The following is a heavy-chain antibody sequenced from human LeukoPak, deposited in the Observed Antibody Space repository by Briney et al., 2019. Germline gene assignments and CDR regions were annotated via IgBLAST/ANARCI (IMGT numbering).Heavy chain of an antibody. CDR3: ARTNDFWSGYYIPLYYYYYMDV. CDR2: ISSSSSYI. D-gene: IGHD3-3*01. V-gene: IGHV3-21*01. CDR1: GFTFSSYS. J-gene: IGHJ6*03. Sequence: EGSLRLSCAASGFTFSSYSMNWVRQAPGKGLEWVSSISSSSSYIYYADSVKGRFTISRDNAKNSLYLQMNSLRAEDTAVYYCARTNDFWSGYYIPLYYYYYMDVWGKGTTVTVSS.